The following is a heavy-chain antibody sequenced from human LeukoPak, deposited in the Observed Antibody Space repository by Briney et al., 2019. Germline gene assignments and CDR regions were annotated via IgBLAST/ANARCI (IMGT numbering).Heavy chain of an antibody. Sequence: ASVTVSCQPSGYTFTGYYMLWVRQAPGKGLAWMGWINPNSGSTNNAQNFQGRSTMTRDASISTAYMELSRLRSDDTAVYYCARGVSGWNYVGSYYYYMDVWGKGTTVTVSS. V-gene: IGHV1-2*02. CDR3: ARGVSGWNYVGSYYYYMDV. D-gene: IGHD1-7*01. CDR1: GYTFTGYY. J-gene: IGHJ6*03. CDR2: INPNSGST.